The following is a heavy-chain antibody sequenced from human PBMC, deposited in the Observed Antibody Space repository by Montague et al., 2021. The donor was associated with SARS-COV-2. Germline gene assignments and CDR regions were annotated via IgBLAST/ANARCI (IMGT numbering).Heavy chain of an antibody. J-gene: IGHJ4*02. V-gene: IGHV4-59*01. CDR2: IYFTGST. CDR3: ARAQTICFIANCVSNFDY. Sequence: SETLSLTCTVSGSSISGYYWTWIWQPPGKGLEWLGNIYFTGSTKYNPSLRRRVPISIDTPKNQFSLKLRSVTVADTAVSFCARAQTICFIANCVSNFDYWGQGALVTVSA. D-gene: IGHD2-2*01. CDR1: GSSISGYY.